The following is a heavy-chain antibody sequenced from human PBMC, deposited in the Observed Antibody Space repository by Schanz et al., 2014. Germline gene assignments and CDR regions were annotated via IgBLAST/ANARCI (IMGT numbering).Heavy chain of an antibody. J-gene: IGHJ6*02. V-gene: IGHV3-64*01. CDR1: GFTFSDYS. Sequence: EVQLVESGGSVAQPGGSLRLSCAASGFTFSDYSMHWVRQAPGKGLQYVSAISRNGIGTYYANSVRGRFTISRDNSKNTLYLHMGSLRAEDMAVYFCARAGCINGACKYGMDVWGQGTTVTVSS. CDR3: ARAGCINGACKYGMDV. D-gene: IGHD2-8*01. CDR2: ISRNGIGT.